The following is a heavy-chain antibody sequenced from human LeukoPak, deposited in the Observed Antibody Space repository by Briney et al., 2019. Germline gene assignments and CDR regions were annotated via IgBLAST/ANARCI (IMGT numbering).Heavy chain of an antibody. J-gene: IGHJ4*02. CDR1: TFAFGGYW. CDR3: VADRGNSSGGDF. V-gene: IGHV3-74*01. Sequence: GGSLRLSCAGSTFAFGGYWIHWVRQLPGKGLAWVSRIDSAGGRIQWADSVKGRCTISRDNAKNTVYLQMNSLRPEDSAVYYCVADRGNSSGGDFWGRGTLVIVSS. CDR2: IDSAGGRI. D-gene: IGHD6-6*01.